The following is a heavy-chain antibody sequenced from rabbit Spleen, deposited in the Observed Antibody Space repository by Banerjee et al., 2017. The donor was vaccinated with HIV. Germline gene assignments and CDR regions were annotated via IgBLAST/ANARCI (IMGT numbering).Heavy chain of an antibody. Sequence: QEQLVESGGGLVKPEGSLTLTCKASGFSLSNNYVMRWVRQAPGKGLEWIASIYPDNGVTYYANWAKGRFTISKTSSTTVTLQMTSLTAADTATYFCASDIYGYGGFNLWGQGTLVTVS. CDR2: IYPDNGVT. CDR3: ASDIYGYGGFNL. J-gene: IGHJ4*01. CDR1: GFSLSNNYV. D-gene: IGHD6-1*01. V-gene: IGHV1S45*01.